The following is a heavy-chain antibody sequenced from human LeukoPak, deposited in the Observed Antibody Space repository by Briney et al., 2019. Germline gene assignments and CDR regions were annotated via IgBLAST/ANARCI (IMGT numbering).Heavy chain of an antibody. CDR3: ARGSLRLGSAY. Sequence: GGSLRLSCAASGFTVSSNYMSWVRQAPGKGLEWVSVIYSGGSTYYADSVKGRFTISRDNSKNTLYLQMNSLRAEDTAVYYCARGSLRLGSAYWGQGTRFTVSS. V-gene: IGHV3-53*01. D-gene: IGHD3-16*01. CDR1: GFTVSSNY. CDR2: IYSGGST. J-gene: IGHJ4*02.